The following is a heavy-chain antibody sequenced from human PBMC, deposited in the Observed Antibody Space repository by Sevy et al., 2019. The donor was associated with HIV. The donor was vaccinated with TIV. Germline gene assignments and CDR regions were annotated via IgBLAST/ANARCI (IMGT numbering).Heavy chain of an antibody. CDR1: GFVFSSYT. Sequence: GGSLRLSCAASGFVFSSYTMNWVRQSPGKGLEWVLSISSSSRYIFYADSVKGRFTMSRDNARNSLYLQMNSLRAEDTAVYYCARHMAYGSGSIVYDYWGHGTLVTVSS. D-gene: IGHD3-10*01. CDR3: ARHMAYGSGSIVYDY. V-gene: IGHV3-21*01. CDR2: ISSSSRYI. J-gene: IGHJ4*01.